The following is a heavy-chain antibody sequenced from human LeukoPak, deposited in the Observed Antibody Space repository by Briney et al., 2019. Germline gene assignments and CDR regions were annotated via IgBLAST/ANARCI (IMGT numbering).Heavy chain of an antibody. D-gene: IGHD6-13*01. CDR3: AKDLRSSSYYYFDY. CDR1: GFTFSSYA. J-gene: IGHJ4*02. V-gene: IGHV3-23*01. Sequence: PGGSLRLSCAASGFTFSSYAMSWVRQAPGKGLEWVSGISGSGGSTYYADSVKGRFTISRDNSKNTLYLQMNSLRAEDTAVYYCAKDLRSSSYYYFDYWGQGTLVTLSS. CDR2: ISGSGGST.